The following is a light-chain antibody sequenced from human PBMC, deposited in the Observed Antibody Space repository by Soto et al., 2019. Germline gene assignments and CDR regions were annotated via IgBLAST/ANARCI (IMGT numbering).Light chain of an antibody. Sequence: EILMTQSLATRSVSPGERASLYCRASQGVSSNLAWYQQKPGQAPRLLIYGASSRATGIPDRFSGSGSGTDFTLTISRLEPEDFAVYYCQQYGSSITFGQGTRLEI. CDR3: QQYGSSIT. CDR2: GAS. J-gene: IGKJ5*01. CDR1: QGVSSN. V-gene: IGKV3-20*01.